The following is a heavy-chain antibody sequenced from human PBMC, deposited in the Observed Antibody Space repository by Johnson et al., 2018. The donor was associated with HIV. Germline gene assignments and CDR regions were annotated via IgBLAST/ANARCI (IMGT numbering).Heavy chain of an antibody. CDR3: AKDPGWFGEPGDAFDI. Sequence: QVQLVESGGGVVQPGRSLRLSCAASGFTFSTYALHWVRQAPGKGLEWVAFISYDGSNKYYADSVKGRFTISRDNSKNTLYLQMNSLRAEDTAVYYCAKDPGWFGEPGDAFDIWGQGTMVTVSS. J-gene: IGHJ3*02. D-gene: IGHD3-10*01. CDR1: GFTFSTYA. V-gene: IGHV3-30-3*01. CDR2: ISYDGSNK.